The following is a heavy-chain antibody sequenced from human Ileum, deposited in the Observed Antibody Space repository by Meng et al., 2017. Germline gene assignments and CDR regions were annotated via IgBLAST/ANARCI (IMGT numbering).Heavy chain of an antibody. V-gene: IGHV4-34*01. CDR3: ASARYDN. J-gene: IGHJ4*02. CDR2: INHNGNT. CDR1: GGSFSANY. Sequence: QVQLQQWGAGLLKPSETLSLTCVVYGGSFSANYRTWIRQPPGKGLEWIGEINHNGNTNYKPSLKSRVTISVDTSKKQFSLRLTSVTAADTAVYYCASARYDNWGQGTLVTVSS.